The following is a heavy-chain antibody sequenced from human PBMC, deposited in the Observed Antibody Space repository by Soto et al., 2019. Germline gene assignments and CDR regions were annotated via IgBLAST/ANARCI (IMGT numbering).Heavy chain of an antibody. J-gene: IGHJ4*02. CDR1: GFTFSSYG. CDR3: AKVDY. Sequence: QVQLVESGGGVVQPGRSLRLSCAASGFTFSSYGMHWVRQAPGKGLEWVAVISYDGSNKYYADSVQGRFTISRDNSKNTLSMQMHSLRDEDTSVYYWAKVDYWGQGTLVTVSS. V-gene: IGHV3-30*18. CDR2: ISYDGSNK.